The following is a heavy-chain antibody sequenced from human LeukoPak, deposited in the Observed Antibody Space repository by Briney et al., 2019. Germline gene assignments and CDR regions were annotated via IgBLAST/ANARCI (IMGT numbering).Heavy chain of an antibody. J-gene: IGHJ4*02. D-gene: IGHD2-2*01. CDR2: IWYDGSNK. CDR3: AIGYCSITTCYALDY. V-gene: IGHV3-33*01. CDR1: GITFSTYG. Sequence: GGSLRLSCAASGITFSTYGMHWVRQAPGKGLEWVALIWYDGSNKYYADYVKGRFTISRDNSKDTLYLQMNSLRAKDTAVYYCAIGYCSITTCYALDYWGQGTLVTVSS.